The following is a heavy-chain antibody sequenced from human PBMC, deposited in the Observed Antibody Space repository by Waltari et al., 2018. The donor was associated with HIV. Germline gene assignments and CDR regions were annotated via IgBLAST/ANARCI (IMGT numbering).Heavy chain of an antibody. Sequence: QVQLQQWGAGLLKPSETLSLTCAVYGGSFSGHYWSWIRQPPGKGLELIGEINHSGSTNHNPSLKSRVTISLDTSKNQFSLKLSSVTAADTAVYYCARVKDYVWGSYRYTEDYWGQGTLVTVSS. CDR3: ARVKDYVWGSYRYTEDY. V-gene: IGHV4-34*02. D-gene: IGHD3-16*02. CDR1: GGSFSGHY. J-gene: IGHJ4*02. CDR2: INHSGST.